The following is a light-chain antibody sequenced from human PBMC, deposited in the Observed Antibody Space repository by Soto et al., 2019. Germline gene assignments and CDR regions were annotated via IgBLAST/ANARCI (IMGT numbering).Light chain of an antibody. CDR1: QSISGTF. Sequence: EIVLTQSPGTLSLSPGERATLSCRASQSISGTFLAWYQHKPGQAPRVLIYGASRRATGIPDRFSGSGSGTDFTLTISRLEPEDFALYYCQQYYSSGTFGQGTKVEMK. CDR3: QQYYSSGT. CDR2: GAS. V-gene: IGKV3-20*01. J-gene: IGKJ1*01.